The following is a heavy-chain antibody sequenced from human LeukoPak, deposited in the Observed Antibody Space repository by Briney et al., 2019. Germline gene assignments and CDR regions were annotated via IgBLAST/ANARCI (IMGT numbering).Heavy chain of an antibody. V-gene: IGHV3-23*01. CDR3: AKFVSYGTYYYYYYMDV. D-gene: IGHD5-18*01. CDR2: MSDSGGRT. J-gene: IGHJ6*03. CDR1: EFTFSRYA. Sequence: GGSLRLSCAASEFTFSRYAMSWVRQAPGKGLEWVSIMSDSGGRTYYADSVKRRFTSSRENSKTTLYLQMNSLRDEATAVSYCAKFVSYGTYYYYYYMDVWGKGTLVTVSS.